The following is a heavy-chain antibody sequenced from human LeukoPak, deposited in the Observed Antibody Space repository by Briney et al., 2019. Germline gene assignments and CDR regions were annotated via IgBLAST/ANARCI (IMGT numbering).Heavy chain of an antibody. D-gene: IGHD4-17*01. CDR3: ARGYGDPLDYYYYMDV. J-gene: IGHJ6*03. CDR2: IKQDGGEK. Sequence: PGGSLRLSCAASGFTFSTYWMSRVRQATGKGLQWVANIKQDGGEKYYVDSVKGRFTISRDNAKNSLYLQMNSLRTEDTAVYYCARGYGDPLDYYYYMDVWGNGTTVTVSS. CDR1: GFTFSTYW. V-gene: IGHV3-7*01.